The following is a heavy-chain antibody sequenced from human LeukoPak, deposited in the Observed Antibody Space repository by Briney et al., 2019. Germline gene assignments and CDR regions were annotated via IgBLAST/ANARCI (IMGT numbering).Heavy chain of an antibody. CDR1: GFTFSNYA. CDR2: ISGSGGST. V-gene: IGHV3-23*01. J-gene: IGHJ4*02. D-gene: IGHD3-16*02. CDR3: AKILRLGELSPFDY. Sequence: GGSLRLSCAASGFTFSNYAMSWVRQAPGKGLEWVSAISGSGGSTYYADSVKGRFTISRDNSKNTLYLQMNSLRAEDTAVYYCAKILRLGELSPFDYWGQGTLVTVSS.